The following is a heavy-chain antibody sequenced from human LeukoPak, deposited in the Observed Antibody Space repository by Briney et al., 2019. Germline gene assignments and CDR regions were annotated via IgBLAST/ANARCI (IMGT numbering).Heavy chain of an antibody. Sequence: GGSLRLSCAASGFTFSSNGMHWVRQAPGKGLEWVAVISYDGSNKYYADSVKGRFTISRDNSKNTLYLQMNSLRAEDTAVYYCARVGSGWYSYDAFDIWGQGTMVTVSS. D-gene: IGHD6-19*01. CDR1: GFTFSSNG. CDR3: ARVGSGWYSYDAFDI. CDR2: ISYDGSNK. J-gene: IGHJ3*02. V-gene: IGHV3-30*19.